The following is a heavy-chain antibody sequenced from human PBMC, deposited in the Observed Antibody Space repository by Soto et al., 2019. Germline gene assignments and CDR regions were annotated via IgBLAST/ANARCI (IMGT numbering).Heavy chain of an antibody. CDR2: IFHSGST. J-gene: IGHJ4*02. Sequence: PSETLSLTCDFSCDSIISNYWWTWVRQPPGRGLEWIGEIFHSGSTNYNPPLKSRVNISLDKSKNRFSLILRSVTAADTAVYYCARGDFWSGLDYWGQGILVTVSS. V-gene: IGHV4-4*02. CDR1: CDSIISNYW. CDR3: ARGDFWSGLDY. D-gene: IGHD3-3*01.